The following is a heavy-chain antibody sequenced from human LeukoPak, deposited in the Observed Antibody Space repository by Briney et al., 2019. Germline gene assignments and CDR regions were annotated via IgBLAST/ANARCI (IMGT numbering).Heavy chain of an antibody. CDR3: ARDAREELRYFDWSMYYFDY. CDR1: GYTFTGYY. V-gene: IGHV1-2*02. CDR2: INPNSGGT. J-gene: IGHJ4*02. Sequence: GASVKVSCKASGYTFTGYYMHWVRQAPGQGLEWMGWINPNSGGTNYAQKFQGRVTMTRDTSISTAYMELSRLRSDDTAVYYCARDAREELRYFDWSMYYFDYWGQGTLVTVSS. D-gene: IGHD3-9*01.